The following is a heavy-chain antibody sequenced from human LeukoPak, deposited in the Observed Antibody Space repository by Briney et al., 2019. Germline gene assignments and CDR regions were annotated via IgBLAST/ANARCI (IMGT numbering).Heavy chain of an antibody. CDR3: AKDNPVWSGYWAPGFDY. CDR1: GFIFSSYG. Sequence: PGGSLRLSCAASGFIFSSYGMHWVRQAPGKGLEWVTFIRYDGSNKYYADSVKGRFTISRDNSKNTLYLQMNNLGAEDTAVYYCAKDNPVWSGYWAPGFDYWGQGTLVTVSS. J-gene: IGHJ4*02. V-gene: IGHV3-30*02. D-gene: IGHD3-3*01. CDR2: IRYDGSNK.